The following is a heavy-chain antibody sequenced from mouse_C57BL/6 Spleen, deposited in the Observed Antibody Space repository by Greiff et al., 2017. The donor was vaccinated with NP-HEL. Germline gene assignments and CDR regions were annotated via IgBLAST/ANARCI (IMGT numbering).Heavy chain of an antibody. J-gene: IGHJ1*03. CDR3: ARSYYGSSYWYFDV. V-gene: IGHV5-17*01. D-gene: IGHD1-1*01. CDR1: GFTFSDYG. CDR2: ISSGSCTI. Sequence: EVKLVESGGGLVKPGGSLKLSCAASGFTFSDYGMHWVRQAPEKGLEWVAYISSGSCTIYYADTVKGRFTISRDNAKNTLFLQMTSLRSEDTAMYYCARSYYGSSYWYFDVWGTGTTVTVSS.